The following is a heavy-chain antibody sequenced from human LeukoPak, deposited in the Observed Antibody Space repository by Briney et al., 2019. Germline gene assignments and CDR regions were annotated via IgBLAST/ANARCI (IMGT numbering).Heavy chain of an antibody. J-gene: IGHJ4*02. Sequence: ASVKVSCKASGYTFTSYYMPWVRQAPGQGLEWMGIINPSGGSTSYAQEFQGRVTMTRDMSTSTVYMELSSLRSEDTAVYYCARADSEWLIEWGFDYWGQGTLVTVSS. CDR1: GYTFTSYY. D-gene: IGHD6-19*01. CDR2: INPSGGST. V-gene: IGHV1-46*01. CDR3: ARADSEWLIEWGFDY.